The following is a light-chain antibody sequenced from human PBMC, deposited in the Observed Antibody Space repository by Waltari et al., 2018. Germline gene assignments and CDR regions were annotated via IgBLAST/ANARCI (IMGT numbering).Light chain of an antibody. J-gene: IGKJ1*01. CDR3: QQYNTYSRT. CDR1: QSLSNW. Sequence: DIQMTQPPSTLSASIGDRVTIPCRASQSLSNWLAWYQQKPGKAPKLLIYGASSLESGVPSRFSGSGSGTEFTLTISSLQPDDFATYYCQQYNTYSRTFGQGTTVEVK. V-gene: IGKV1-5*01. CDR2: GAS.